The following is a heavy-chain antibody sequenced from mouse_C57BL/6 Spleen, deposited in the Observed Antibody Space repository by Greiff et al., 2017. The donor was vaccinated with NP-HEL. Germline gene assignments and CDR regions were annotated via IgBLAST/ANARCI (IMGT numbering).Heavy chain of an antibody. D-gene: IGHD3-3*01. V-gene: IGHV1-15*01. CDR1: GYTFTDYE. CDR2: IDPETGGT. CDR3: KGPLYWYFDV. Sequence: VQLQESGAELVRPGASVTLSCKASGYTFTDYEMHWVKQTPVHGLEWIGAIDPETGGTAYNQKFKGKAILTADKSSSTAYMELRSLTSEDSAVYYCKGPLYWYFDVWGTGTTVTVSS. J-gene: IGHJ1*03.